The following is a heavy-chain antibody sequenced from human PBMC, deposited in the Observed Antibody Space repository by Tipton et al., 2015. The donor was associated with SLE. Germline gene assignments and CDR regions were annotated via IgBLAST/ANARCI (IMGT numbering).Heavy chain of an antibody. CDR3: ASREMSQTWGAFDV. CDR1: NGSLRSGSHY. D-gene: IGHD5-24*01. V-gene: IGHV4-39*01. CDR2: IYYTGLS. J-gene: IGHJ3*01. Sequence: TLSLTCTVSNGSLRSGSHYWAWIRQPPGKGLEWLGNIYYTGLSSYTPSLNSRIIISIDTSKKTFSLKLSSVAAADTAVYFCASREMSQTWGAFDVWGPGTTITVSS.